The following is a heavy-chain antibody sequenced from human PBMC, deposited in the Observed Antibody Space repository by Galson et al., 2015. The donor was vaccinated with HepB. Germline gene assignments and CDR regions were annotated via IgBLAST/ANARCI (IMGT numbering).Heavy chain of an antibody. D-gene: IGHD1-26*01. Sequence: SVKVSCKASGYTFTGYYMHWVRQAPGQGLEWMGWINPKSGATSYAPKFQGRVTMTRDTSISTAYMEVSRLRSDDTAVYYCARGGGSYYDCDYWGQGALVTVSS. CDR2: INPKSGAT. CDR1: GYTFTGYY. V-gene: IGHV1-2*02. CDR3: ARGGGSYYDCDY. J-gene: IGHJ4*02.